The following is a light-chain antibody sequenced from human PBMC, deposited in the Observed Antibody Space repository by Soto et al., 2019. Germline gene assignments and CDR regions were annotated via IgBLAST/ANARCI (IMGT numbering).Light chain of an antibody. CDR2: KVS. Sequence: DVVLPQSPLSLPVALGQPASISCRSSQSLVFSDGNNYLNWFQQKPGQSSRRLLYKVSNRDSGVPDRFSGSGSVADFTLKISRVESEDGGVYYCMQGTRWLWTFGQGTKVEIK. V-gene: IGKV2-30*01. CDR3: MQGTRWLWT. J-gene: IGKJ1*01. CDR1: QSLVFSDGNNY.